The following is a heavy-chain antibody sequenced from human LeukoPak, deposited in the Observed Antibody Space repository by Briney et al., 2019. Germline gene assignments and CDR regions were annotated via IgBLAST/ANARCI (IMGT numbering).Heavy chain of an antibody. Sequence: GGSLRLSCAASGFSVSSNYMSWVRQAPGKGLDWVSVIYSGGGTYYADSVKGRFTISRDNSKNTLYLQMNSLRAEDTAVYYCARFRGGSWYSDYWGQGTLATVSS. CDR1: GFSVSSNY. V-gene: IGHV3-53*01. J-gene: IGHJ4*02. D-gene: IGHD2-15*01. CDR2: IYSGGGT. CDR3: ARFRGGSWYSDY.